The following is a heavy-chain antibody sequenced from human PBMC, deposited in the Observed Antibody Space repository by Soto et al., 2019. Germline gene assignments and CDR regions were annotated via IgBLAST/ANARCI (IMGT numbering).Heavy chain of an antibody. J-gene: IGHJ6*02. CDR2: ISASGSNT. CDR3: AKAPFAPIGYYYYGMDV. CDR1: GFTFSSYA. V-gene: IGHV3-23*01. D-gene: IGHD2-15*01. Sequence: EVQLLESGGGLVQSGGSLRLSCAASGFTFSSYAMSWVRQAPGKGLEWVSGISASGSNTYYADSVKGRFTISRDNSKNTLYLQMNSLRAEDTAVYYCAKAPFAPIGYYYYGMDVWGQGTTVTVSS.